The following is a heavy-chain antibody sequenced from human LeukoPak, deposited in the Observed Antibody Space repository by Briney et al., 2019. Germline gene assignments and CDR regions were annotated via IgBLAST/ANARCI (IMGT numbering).Heavy chain of an antibody. CDR3: ARGPLHYYDSHWFDP. D-gene: IGHD3-22*01. V-gene: IGHV1-2*02. CDR1: GYTFTGYY. CDR2: INPNSGGT. Sequence: ASVKVSCKASGYTFTGYYMHWVRQAPGQGLEWMGWINPNSGGTNYAQKFQGRVTMTRDTSISTAYMELSRLRSDDTAVYYCARGPLHYYDSHWFDPWGQGTLVTVSS. J-gene: IGHJ5*02.